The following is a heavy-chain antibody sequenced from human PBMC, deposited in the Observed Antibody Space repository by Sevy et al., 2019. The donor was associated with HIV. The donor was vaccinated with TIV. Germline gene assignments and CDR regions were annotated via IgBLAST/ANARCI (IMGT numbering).Heavy chain of an antibody. J-gene: IGHJ6*02. CDR2: NHPKSGAT. CDR3: AREDSDDTSAYYYFYYGMDV. V-gene: IGHV1-2*06. Sequence: ASVKVSCKASGYTFTAYYIHWLQQAPGQGLEWMGRNHPKSGATNYAQKFQGRVTMTRDTSISTSFMELTSLRSDDTAVYYCAREDSDDTSAYYYFYYGMDVWGQWTTVTVSS. CDR1: GYTFTAYY. D-gene: IGHD3-22*01.